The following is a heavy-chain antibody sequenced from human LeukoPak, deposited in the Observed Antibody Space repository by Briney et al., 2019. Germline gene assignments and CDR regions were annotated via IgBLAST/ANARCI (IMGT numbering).Heavy chain of an antibody. CDR1: GFTFRGYG. D-gene: IGHD5-18*01. J-gene: IGHJ5*01. CDR3: AKDQGTASNWFDS. V-gene: IGHV3-30*18. Sequence: GSLRLSCEASGFTFRGYGMHWVRQAPGKGLEWVAFISYNGNNKFYADFVKGRFTISRDNSKNTMYLQMNSLRLDDSALYHCAKDQGTASNWFDSWGQGTLVTVSS. CDR2: ISYNGNNK.